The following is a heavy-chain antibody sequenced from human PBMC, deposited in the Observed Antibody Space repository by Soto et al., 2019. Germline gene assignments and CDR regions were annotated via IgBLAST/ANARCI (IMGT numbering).Heavy chain of an antibody. Sequence: QVQLVQSGAEVKKPRASVKVSCKASGYTFTRYGITWVRQAPGQGLEWMGWISTWDDNTNYAQKLQGRVTMTTDTSKNTASRDRRSRRSADTAVTSCERGGRDGMDAGAKGTTATASS. CDR3: ERGGRDGMDA. CDR2: ISTWDDNT. D-gene: IGHD3-10*01. V-gene: IGHV1-18*01. J-gene: IGHJ6*04. CDR1: GYTFTRYG.